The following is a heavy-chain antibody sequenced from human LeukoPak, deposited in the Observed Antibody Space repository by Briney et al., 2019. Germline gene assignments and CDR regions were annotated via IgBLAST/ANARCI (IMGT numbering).Heavy chain of an antibody. V-gene: IGHV3-30-3*01. CDR3: AHMLLFGVVIRPEYFQH. D-gene: IGHD3-3*01. Sequence: PGGSLRLSCAASGFTFSSYAMHWVRQAPGKGLEWVAVISYDGSNKYYADSVKGRFTISRDNSKNTLYLQMNSLRAEDTAVYYCAHMLLFGVVIRPEYFQHWGQGTLVTVSS. CDR1: GFTFSSYA. J-gene: IGHJ1*01. CDR2: ISYDGSNK.